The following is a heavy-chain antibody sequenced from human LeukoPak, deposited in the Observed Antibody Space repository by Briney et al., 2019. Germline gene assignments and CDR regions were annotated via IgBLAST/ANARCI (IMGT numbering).Heavy chain of an antibody. CDR2: ITSGSSYI. CDR1: GFTFSSYN. V-gene: IGHV3-21*01. Sequence: GGSLRLSCAASGFTFSSYNMNWVRQAPGQGLEWVSSITSGSSYIYYADSVKGRFTISRDNAKSSLYLQMNSLRAEDTAVYYCAIDPYSGSYGAYYYYYMDVWGKGTTVTISS. J-gene: IGHJ6*03. CDR3: AIDPYSGSYGAYYYYYMDV. D-gene: IGHD1-26*01.